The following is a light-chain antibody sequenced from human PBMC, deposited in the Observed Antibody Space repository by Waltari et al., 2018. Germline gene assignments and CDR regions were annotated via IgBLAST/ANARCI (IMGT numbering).Light chain of an antibody. CDR2: DIT. Sequence: QSALTQPASVSGSLGQSITISCSDTADNVDLLYLVSWYQGHPGRAPRLLLSDITQRPSGISDRFSGSKSGKTASLTISGLQAEDEADYYCCSFAGYGIYVFGSGTHVTVL. CDR3: CSFAGYGIYV. CDR1: ADNVDLLYL. J-gene: IGLJ1*01. V-gene: IGLV2-23*02.